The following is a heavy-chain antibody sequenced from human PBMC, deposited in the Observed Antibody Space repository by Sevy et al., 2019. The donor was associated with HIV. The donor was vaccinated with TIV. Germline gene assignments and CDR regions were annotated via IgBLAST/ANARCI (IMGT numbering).Heavy chain of an antibody. V-gene: IGHV3-11*01. J-gene: IGHJ3*02. Sequence: GGSLRLSCAASGFTFSDYYMSWIRQAPGKGLEWVSYISSSGSTIYYADSVKGRFTISRDNAKNSLYLQMNSLRAEDTAVYYCARDGEATFFGVVRDAFDIWGQGTMVTVSS. CDR3: ARDGEATFFGVVRDAFDI. D-gene: IGHD3-3*01. CDR2: ISSSGSTI. CDR1: GFTFSDYY.